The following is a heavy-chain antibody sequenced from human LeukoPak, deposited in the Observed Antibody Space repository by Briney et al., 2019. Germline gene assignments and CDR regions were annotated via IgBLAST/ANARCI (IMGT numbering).Heavy chain of an antibody. V-gene: IGHV3-21*01. CDR3: VRF. J-gene: IGHJ4*02. CDR2: ISVRSNYR. CDR1: RYTFCDFS. Sequence: GVSLTLSCAASRYTFCDFSLDWLPHAPGNGLEWVSSISVRSNYRYYADSVRGRFTISRDDARASLFLKMHSLRAEDKALYFCVRFWGQGTLVTVSS.